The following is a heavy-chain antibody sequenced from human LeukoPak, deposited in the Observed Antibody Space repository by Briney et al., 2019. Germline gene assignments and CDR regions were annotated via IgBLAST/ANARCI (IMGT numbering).Heavy chain of an antibody. CDR3: AKSGYNSDWYKRDDAFDI. D-gene: IGHD6-19*01. CDR1: GFTFSSYG. CDR2: LSGSGGST. Sequence: GGSLRLSCAASGFTFSSYGMSWVRQAPGKGLEWVSTLSGSGGSTYYADSVKGRFTISRDNSKNTLYLQMNSLRAEDTAIYYCAKSGYNSDWYKRDDAFDIWGQGTMVTVSS. V-gene: IGHV3-23*01. J-gene: IGHJ3*02.